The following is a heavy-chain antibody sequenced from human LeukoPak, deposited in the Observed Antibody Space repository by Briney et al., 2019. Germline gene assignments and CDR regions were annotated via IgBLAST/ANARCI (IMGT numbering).Heavy chain of an antibody. V-gene: IGHV4-39*07. CDR3: ASLTGENDFDY. CDR1: GAPITSSSYY. CDR2: IYYSGSA. J-gene: IGHJ4*02. Sequence: SETLSLTCTVSGAPITSSSYYWGWIRQPPGKGLEWIGTIYYSGSAYHNPSLKSRVTISVDTSKNQFSLKLSPVTAADTAVYYCASLTGENDFDYWGQGTLVTVSS. D-gene: IGHD7-27*01.